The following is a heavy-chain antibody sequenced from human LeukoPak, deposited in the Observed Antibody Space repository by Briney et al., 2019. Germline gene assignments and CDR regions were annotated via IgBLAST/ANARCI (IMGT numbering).Heavy chain of an antibody. V-gene: IGHV3-33*06. Sequence: GGSLRLSCAASGFTFGSYAMHWVRQAPGKGLEWVAVVWYDGSKTYSADSVKGRITIPRDDSKSTLCLQMNSLRAEDTAVYYCAKQLGYCSDGSCYFPYWGQGTLVTVSS. CDR3: AKQLGYCSDGSCYFPY. CDR1: GFTFGSYA. J-gene: IGHJ4*02. CDR2: VWYDGSKT. D-gene: IGHD2-15*01.